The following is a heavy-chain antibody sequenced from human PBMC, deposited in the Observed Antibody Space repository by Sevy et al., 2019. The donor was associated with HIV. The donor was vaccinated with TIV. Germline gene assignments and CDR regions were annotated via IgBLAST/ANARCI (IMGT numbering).Heavy chain of an antibody. CDR1: GFTFGSYA. J-gene: IGHJ6*02. CDR3: ARDSGDGYKYYYGMDV. Sequence: GGSLRLSCAASGFTFGSYAMHWVRQAPGKGLEWVAVISYDGSNKYYADSVKGRFTISRDNSKNTLYLQMNSLRAEDTAVYYCARDSGDGYKYYYGMDVWGQGTTVTVSS. D-gene: IGHD5-12*01. V-gene: IGHV3-30-3*01. CDR2: ISYDGSNK.